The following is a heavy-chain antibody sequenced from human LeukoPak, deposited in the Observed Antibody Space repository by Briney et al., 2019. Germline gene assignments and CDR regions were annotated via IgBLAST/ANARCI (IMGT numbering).Heavy chain of an antibody. Sequence: SETLSLTCAVYGGSFSGYYWSWIRQPPGKGLEWIGEINHSGSTNYNPSLKSRVTISVDTSKNQFSLKLSSVTAADTAVYYCARGPSSGWPCYYYYGMDVWGQGTTVTVSS. CDR1: GGSFSGYY. J-gene: IGHJ6*02. CDR3: ARGPSSGWPCYYYYGMDV. V-gene: IGHV4-34*01. CDR2: INHSGST. D-gene: IGHD6-19*01.